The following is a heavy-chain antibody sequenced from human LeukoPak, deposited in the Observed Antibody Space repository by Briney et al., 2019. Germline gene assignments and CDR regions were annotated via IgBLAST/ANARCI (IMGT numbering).Heavy chain of an antibody. CDR1: GFTFRNAW. CDR3: TTDDLFPDILTGYYTDYYMDV. J-gene: IGHJ6*03. Sequence: GGPLRLSCAASGFTFRNAWRSWARQAQGKGLEGVGRIKRKTDGGTTDYAAPVKGRFTISRDDSKNTLYLQMNSLKTEDTAVYYCTTDDLFPDILTGYYTDYYMDVWGKGTTVTVSS. D-gene: IGHD3-9*01. V-gene: IGHV3-15*01. CDR2: IKRKTDGGTT.